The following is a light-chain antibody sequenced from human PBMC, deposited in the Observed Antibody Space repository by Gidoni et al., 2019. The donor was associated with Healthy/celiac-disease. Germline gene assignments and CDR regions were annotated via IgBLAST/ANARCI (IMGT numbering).Light chain of an antibody. CDR2: DDS. V-gene: IGKV1-5*01. J-gene: IGKJ2*01. CDR1: QSISSW. Sequence: DIQMTQSPSTLSASVGDRVTITCRASQSISSWLAWYQQKPGKAPKLLIYDDSSFESGVPSRFSGSGSGTEFTLTISSLQPDDFATYYCQQYNSYPYTFXXXTKLEIK. CDR3: QQYNSYPYT.